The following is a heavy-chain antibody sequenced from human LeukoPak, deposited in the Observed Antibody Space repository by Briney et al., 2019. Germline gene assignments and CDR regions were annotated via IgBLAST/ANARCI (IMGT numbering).Heavy chain of an antibody. CDR1: GYTFPSYS. D-gene: IGHD3-10*01. CDR2: VGTGGDDI. V-gene: IGHV3-21*05. J-gene: IGHJ4*02. Sequence: GGSLRLSCAASGYTFPSYSLNWVRQSPGKGLEGISYVGTGGDDIYYADSVTGRFTISRENAEKSVYLQMNSLRVEDTAVYYCVRGGRGRDDYFDYWGQGTQVTVSS. CDR3: VRGGRGRDDYFDY.